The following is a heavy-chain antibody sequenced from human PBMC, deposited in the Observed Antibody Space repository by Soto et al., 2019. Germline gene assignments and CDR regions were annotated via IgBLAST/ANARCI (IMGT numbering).Heavy chain of an antibody. CDR1: GGSISSGGYY. CDR2: IYYSGST. J-gene: IGHJ4*02. D-gene: IGHD4-17*01. V-gene: IGHV4-31*03. CDR3: ARTYGDSDY. Sequence: QVQLQESGPGLVKPSQTLSLTCTVSGGSISSGGYYWSWIRQHPGKGLEWIGYIYYSGSTYYNPSLXXRXTXXVDTSTNQCSLQLSSVTAADTAVYYCARTYGDSDYWGQGTLVTVSS.